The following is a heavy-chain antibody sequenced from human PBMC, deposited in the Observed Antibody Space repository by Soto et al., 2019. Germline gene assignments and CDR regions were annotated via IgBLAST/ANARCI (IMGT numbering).Heavy chain of an antibody. CDR1: GFSLSTSGAG. D-gene: IGHD3-10*01. J-gene: IGHJ4*02. CDR2: IYWNDDK. V-gene: IGHV2-5*01. CDR3: AHEGKYYASGSVFDF. Sequence: SGPTLVNPTQTLALTCTFSGFSLSTSGAGVGWIRQPPGRALEWLAVIYWNDDKRYSPSLRSRLTITKDTSRNQVFMTMTNMDPMDTATYFCAHEGKYYASGSVFDFWGQGALVTVSS.